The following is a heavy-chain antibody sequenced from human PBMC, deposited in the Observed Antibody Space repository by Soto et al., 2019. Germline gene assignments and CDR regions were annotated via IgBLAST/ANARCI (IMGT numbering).Heavy chain of an antibody. J-gene: IGHJ4*02. CDR1: GFSLTTDRVG. Sequence: QITLKESGPTLVKPTQTLTLTCTFSGFSLTTDRVGVGWIRQPPGEALEWLAVIYWDDSKTYRPSLESRLTITKDTSKTQVALTMTNMDSLDTATYYCAHASGGRFLYGGQGTLGTVSS. D-gene: IGHD1-26*01. CDR2: IYWDDSK. CDR3: AHASGGRFLY. V-gene: IGHV2-5*02.